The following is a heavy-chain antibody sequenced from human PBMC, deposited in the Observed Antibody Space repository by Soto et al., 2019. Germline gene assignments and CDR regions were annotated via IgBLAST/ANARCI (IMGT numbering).Heavy chain of an antibody. Sequence: GGSLRLSCAASGFTFSSYWMHWVRQAPGKGLVWVSRINSDGSSTSYADSVKGRFTISRDNAKNTLYLQMNSLRAEDTAVYYCARVITADYYASSSNPDYWRDGILVTVSS. V-gene: IGHV3-74*01. CDR3: ARVITADYYASSSNPDY. CDR2: INSDGSST. J-gene: IGHJ4*01. CDR1: GFTFSSYW. D-gene: IGHD3-22*01.